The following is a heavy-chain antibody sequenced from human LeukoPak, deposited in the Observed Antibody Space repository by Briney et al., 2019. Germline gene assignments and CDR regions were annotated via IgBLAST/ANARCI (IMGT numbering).Heavy chain of an antibody. V-gene: IGHV1-8*01. CDR2: MNPNSGNT. D-gene: IGHD2-2*01. CDR1: GYTFTSYD. CDR3: ARGDGPAEWFDP. J-gene: IGHJ5*02. Sequence: ASVKVSCKASGYTFTSYDINWVRQATGQGLEWMGWMNPNSGNTGYAQKFQGRVTMTRNTSISTAYMELSSLRSEDTAVYYCARGDGPAEWFDPWGQGTLVIVSS.